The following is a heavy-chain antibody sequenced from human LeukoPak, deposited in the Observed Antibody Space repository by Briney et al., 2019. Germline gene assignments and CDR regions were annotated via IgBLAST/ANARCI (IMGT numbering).Heavy chain of an antibody. CDR2: ISYDGSNK. CDR1: GFTFSSYG. J-gene: IGHJ3*02. D-gene: IGHD3-10*02. V-gene: IGHV3-30*18. CDR3: AKDRESMVRDGAFDI. Sequence: PGGSLRLSCAASGFTFSSYGMHWVRQAPGKGVEWVAVISYDGSNKYYADSVKGRFTISRDNSKNTLYLQMNSLRAEDTAVYYCAKDRESMVRDGAFDIWGQGTMVSVSS.